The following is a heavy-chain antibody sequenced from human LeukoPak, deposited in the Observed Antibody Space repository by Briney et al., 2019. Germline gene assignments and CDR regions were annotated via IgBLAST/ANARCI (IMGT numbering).Heavy chain of an antibody. D-gene: IGHD3-10*01. CDR3: ARDVLLWFGESGRGAPLDY. CDR1: GGTFSSYA. CDR2: IIPIFGTA. J-gene: IGHJ4*02. Sequence: SVKVSCKASGGTFSSYAISWVRQAPGQGLEWMGGIIPIFGTANYAQKLQGRVTMTTDTSTSTAYMELRSLRSDDTAVYYCARDVLLWFGESGRGAPLDYWGQGTLVTVSS. V-gene: IGHV1-69*05.